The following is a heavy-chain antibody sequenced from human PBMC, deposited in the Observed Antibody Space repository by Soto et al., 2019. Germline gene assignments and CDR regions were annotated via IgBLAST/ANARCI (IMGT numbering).Heavy chain of an antibody. CDR2: IKQDGSEK. V-gene: IGHV3-7*01. J-gene: IGHJ4*02. CDR3: ARDFGVVTYYFDY. Sequence: GGSLRLSCAASGFTFSSYWMSWVHQAPGKGLEWVANIKQDGSEKYYVDSVKGRFTISRDNAKNSLYLQMNSLRAEDTAVYYCARDFGVVTYYFDYWGQGTLVTVSS. CDR1: GFTFSSYW. D-gene: IGHD3-3*01.